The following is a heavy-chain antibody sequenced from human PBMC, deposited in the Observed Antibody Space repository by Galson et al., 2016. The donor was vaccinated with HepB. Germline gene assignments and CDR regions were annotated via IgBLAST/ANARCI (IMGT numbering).Heavy chain of an antibody. V-gene: IGHV1-18*01. J-gene: IGHJ6*02. CDR3: ARDLAKIIYDYVWGSYRPMSV. CDR2: LSVYNGNT. Sequence: SVKVSCKASGYTFSSYGISWVRQAPGQGLEWMGWLSVYNGNTNYAQKLQGRVTMTTDTSTSTAYMELRSLRSDDTAVYYCARDLAKIIYDYVWGSYRPMSVWGQGTTVTVSS. D-gene: IGHD3-16*02. CDR1: GYTFSSYG.